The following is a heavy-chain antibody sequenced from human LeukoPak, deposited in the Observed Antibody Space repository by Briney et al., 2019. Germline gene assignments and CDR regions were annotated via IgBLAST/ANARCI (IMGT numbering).Heavy chain of an antibody. Sequence: GGSLRLSCAASGFTFSSYAMHWVRQAPGKELEWVAVISYDGSNKYYADSVKGRFTISRDNSKNTLYLQMNSLRAEDTAVYYCARDGLESVGGSGSYYEAAGGTYFDYWGQGTLVTVSS. CDR3: ARDGLESVGGSGSYYEAAGGTYFDY. D-gene: IGHD1-26*01. J-gene: IGHJ4*02. CDR1: GFTFSSYA. CDR2: ISYDGSNK. V-gene: IGHV3-30*04.